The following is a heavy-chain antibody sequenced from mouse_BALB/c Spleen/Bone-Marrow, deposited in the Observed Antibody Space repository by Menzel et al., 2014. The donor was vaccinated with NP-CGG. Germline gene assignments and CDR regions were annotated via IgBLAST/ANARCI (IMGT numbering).Heavy chain of an antibody. CDR2: ISYSGST. J-gene: IGHJ4*01. Sequence: EVQLQQSGPGLVKPSQSLSLTCTVTGYSIASVYAWNWIRQFPGNKLEWMGYISYSGSTSYNPSLKSRISITRDTSKNQFFLQLNSVTTEDTATYYCARDRGMDYWGQGTSVTVSS. CDR1: GYSIASVYA. CDR3: ARDRGMDY. V-gene: IGHV3-2*02.